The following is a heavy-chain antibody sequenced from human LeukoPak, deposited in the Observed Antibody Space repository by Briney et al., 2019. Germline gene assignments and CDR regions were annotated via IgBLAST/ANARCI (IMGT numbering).Heavy chain of an antibody. CDR1: GYTFTGYY. Sequence: SVKVSCKASGYTFTGYYMHWVRQAPGQGLEWMGGIIPIFGTANYAQRFQGRVTITADESTSTAYMELSSLRSEDTAVYYCARETNYYDSSGYEDYYYYGMDVWGQGTTVTVSS. CDR2: IIPIFGTA. J-gene: IGHJ6*02. V-gene: IGHV1-69*13. D-gene: IGHD3-22*01. CDR3: ARETNYYDSSGYEDYYYYGMDV.